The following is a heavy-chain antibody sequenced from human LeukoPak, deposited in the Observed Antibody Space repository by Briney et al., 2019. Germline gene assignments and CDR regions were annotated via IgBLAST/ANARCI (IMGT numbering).Heavy chain of an antibody. Sequence: GASVKVSCKASGGTFSSYAISWVRQAPGQGLEWMGGIIPIFGTANYAQKFQGRVTITADESTSTAYMELSSLRSEDTAVYYCARGANPYYYYGMDVWGQGTTVTVPS. V-gene: IGHV1-69*13. CDR1: GGTFSSYA. CDR3: ARGANPYYYYGMDV. CDR2: IIPIFGTA. J-gene: IGHJ6*02.